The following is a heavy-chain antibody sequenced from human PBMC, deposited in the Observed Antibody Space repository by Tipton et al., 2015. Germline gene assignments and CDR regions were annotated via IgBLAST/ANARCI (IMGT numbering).Heavy chain of an antibody. V-gene: IGHV4-59*01. J-gene: IGHJ4*02. D-gene: IGHD3-22*01. CDR2: IYNTGST. Sequence: LRLSCTASGGSISNYYWSWIRQPPGKGLEWIGYIYNTGSTNHNPSLKSRVTISVDTSKNQFSLKLSSVTAADTAVYYCARERDSINRGLDYWGQGTLVTVSS. CDR1: GGSISNYY. CDR3: ARERDSINRGLDY.